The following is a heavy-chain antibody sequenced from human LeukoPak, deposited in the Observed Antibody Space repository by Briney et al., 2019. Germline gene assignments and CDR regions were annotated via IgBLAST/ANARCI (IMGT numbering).Heavy chain of an antibody. V-gene: IGHV4-38-2*01. Sequence: SETLSLTCAVSGYSISSGYYWGWIRQPPGKGLEWIGSIYHSGSTYYNPSLKSRVTISVDTSKNQFSLKLSSVTAADTAVYYCAAGIPYNWSGGIFDYWGQGTLVTVSS. J-gene: IGHJ4*02. CDR3: AAGIPYNWSGGIFDY. D-gene: IGHD1-20*01. CDR1: GYSISSGYY. CDR2: IYHSGST.